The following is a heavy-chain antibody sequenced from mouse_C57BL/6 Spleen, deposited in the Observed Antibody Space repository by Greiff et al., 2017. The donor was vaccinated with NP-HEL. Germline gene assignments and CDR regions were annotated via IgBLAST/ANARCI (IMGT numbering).Heavy chain of an antibody. Sequence: VQLQQPGAELVKPGASVKLSCKASGYTFTSYWMHWVKQRPGQGLEWIGMIHPNSGSTNYNEKFKSKATLTVDKSSSTAYMQLSSLTSEDSAVYYCARSIDYSNFFDYWGQGTTLTVSS. CDR1: GYTFTSYW. J-gene: IGHJ2*01. CDR3: ARSIDYSNFFDY. CDR2: IHPNSGST. D-gene: IGHD2-5*01. V-gene: IGHV1-64*01.